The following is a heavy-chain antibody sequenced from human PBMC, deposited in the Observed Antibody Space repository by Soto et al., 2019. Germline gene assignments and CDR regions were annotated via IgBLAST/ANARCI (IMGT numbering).Heavy chain of an antibody. CDR2: ISYDGSNK. Sequence: QVQLVESGGGVVQPGRSLRLSCAASGFTFSSYGMHWVRQAPGKGLEWVAVISYDGSNKYYADSVKGRFTISRDNSKNTLDLQMNSLRAEDTAVYYCAKDLMEYSSPLAAFDIWGQGTMVTVSS. D-gene: IGHD6-6*01. CDR3: AKDLMEYSSPLAAFDI. CDR1: GFTFSSYG. J-gene: IGHJ3*02. V-gene: IGHV3-30*18.